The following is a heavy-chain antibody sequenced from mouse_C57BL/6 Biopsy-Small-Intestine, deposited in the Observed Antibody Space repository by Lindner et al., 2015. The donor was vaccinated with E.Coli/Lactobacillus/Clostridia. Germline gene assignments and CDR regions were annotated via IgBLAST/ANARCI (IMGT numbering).Heavy chain of an antibody. CDR1: GFNIKDYY. D-gene: IGHD3-1*01. CDR3: ARSGGYYEMDY. CDR2: IDPEDGKT. J-gene: IGHJ4*01. V-gene: IGHV14-2*01. Sequence: VQLXESGAELVKPGASVKLSCTASGFNIKDYYIHWVKQRTEQGLEWIGRIDPEDGKTKYAPKFQGKATITADTSSNTVYLQLSSLTSEDTAVYYCARSGGYYEMDYWGQGTSVTVSS.